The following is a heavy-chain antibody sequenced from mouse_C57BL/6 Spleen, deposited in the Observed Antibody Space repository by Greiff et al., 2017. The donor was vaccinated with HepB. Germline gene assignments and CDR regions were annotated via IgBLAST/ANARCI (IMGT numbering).Heavy chain of an antibody. Sequence: QVQLQQSGAELARPGASVKLSCKASGYTFTSYGISWVKQRTGQGLEWIGEIYPRSGNTYYNEKFKGKATLTADKSSSTAYMELRSLTSEDSAVYFCAREGAYYYGSRLQYFDVWGTGTTVTVSS. J-gene: IGHJ1*03. CDR2: IYPRSGNT. V-gene: IGHV1-81*01. D-gene: IGHD1-1*01. CDR1: GYTFTSYG. CDR3: AREGAYYYGSRLQYFDV.